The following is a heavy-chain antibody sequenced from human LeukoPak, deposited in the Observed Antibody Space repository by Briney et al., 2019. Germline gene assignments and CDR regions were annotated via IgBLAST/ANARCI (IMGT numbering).Heavy chain of an antibody. CDR2: INPNSGGT. J-gene: IGHJ4*02. Sequence: ASVKVSCKASGYTFTGYYMHWVRQAPGQGLGWMGWINPNSGGTNYAQKFQGRVTMTRDTSISTAYMELSRLRSDDTAVYYCARGNYYDIITPLRTWGQGTLVTVSS. CDR1: GYTFTGYY. V-gene: IGHV1-2*02. CDR3: ARGNYYDIITPLRT. D-gene: IGHD3-9*01.